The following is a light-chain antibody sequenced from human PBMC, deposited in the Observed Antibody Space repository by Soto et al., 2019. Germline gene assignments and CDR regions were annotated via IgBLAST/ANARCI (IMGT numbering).Light chain of an antibody. Sequence: QSVLTQPASVSGSPGQSITISCTGTSSDVGAYKYVSWYQQHPGKAPKVVIYEVTNRPSGVSTRFSGSKSGNTASLPISGLQADDEADYYCSSYTRSGTQVFGTGTKVTVL. J-gene: IGLJ1*01. CDR2: EVT. V-gene: IGLV2-14*01. CDR1: SSDVGAYKY. CDR3: SSYTRSGTQV.